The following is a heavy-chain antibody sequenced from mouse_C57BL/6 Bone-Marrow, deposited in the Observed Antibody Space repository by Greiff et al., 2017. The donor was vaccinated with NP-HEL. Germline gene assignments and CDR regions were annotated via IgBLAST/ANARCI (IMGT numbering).Heavy chain of an antibody. CDR1: GFTFSSYC. CDR3: ARHYYSNYFDY. V-gene: IGHV5-6*01. D-gene: IGHD2-5*01. Sequence: EVKLVESGGDLVKPGGALKLSCAAPGFTFSSYCMSWVRQTPDKRLEWVATISSGGSYTYYPDSVKGRFTISRDNAKNTLYLQMSSLKSEDTAMYYCARHYYSNYFDYWGQGTTLTVSS. J-gene: IGHJ2*01. CDR2: ISSGGSYT.